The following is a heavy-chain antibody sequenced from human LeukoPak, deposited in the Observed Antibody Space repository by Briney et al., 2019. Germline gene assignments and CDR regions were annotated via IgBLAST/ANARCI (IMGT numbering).Heavy chain of an antibody. D-gene: IGHD1-26*01. CDR3: ARELREHGVFDI. Sequence: GGSLRLSCAVSGFTFSSYDMHWVRQATGKGLEWVSAIDSAGDTYYPGSVKGRFTISRENAKNSLYLQMNSLRAGDTAVYYCARELREHGVFDIWGQGTTVTVSS. CDR1: GFTFSSYD. CDR2: IDSAGDT. J-gene: IGHJ3*02. V-gene: IGHV3-13*01.